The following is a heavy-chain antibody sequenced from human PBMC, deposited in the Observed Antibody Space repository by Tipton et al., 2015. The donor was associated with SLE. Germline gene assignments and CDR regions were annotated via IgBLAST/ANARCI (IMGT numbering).Heavy chain of an antibody. V-gene: IGHV4-4*01. CDR3: ARGQPYTGTIVSNYFDY. J-gene: IGHJ4*02. CDR1: GASISSDNW. CDR2: IYDSGTS. D-gene: IGHD1-26*01. Sequence: TLSLTCAVSGASISSDNWWSWVRQPPGKGLEWIGEIYDSGTSNYNPSLKSRVTISVDTSKNQFSLKVRSVTAADTAIYFCARGQPYTGTIVSNYFDYWGLGTLVTISS.